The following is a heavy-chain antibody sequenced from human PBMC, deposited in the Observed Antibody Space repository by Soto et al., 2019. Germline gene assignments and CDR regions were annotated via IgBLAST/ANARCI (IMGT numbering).Heavy chain of an antibody. D-gene: IGHD2-15*01. CDR3: AREIGGYYGMDV. V-gene: IGHV1-69*12. CDR1: GGTFSTDS. J-gene: IGHJ6*02. CDR2: IIPMFGTA. Sequence: QVQLVQSGAEVKKPGSSVKVSCKASGGTFSTDSISWVRQAPGQGLEWMGGIIPMFGTANNAQKFQGRVTITADESPSTAYMELSSLRSEDTAVYFCAREIGGYYGMDVWGQGTTVTVAS.